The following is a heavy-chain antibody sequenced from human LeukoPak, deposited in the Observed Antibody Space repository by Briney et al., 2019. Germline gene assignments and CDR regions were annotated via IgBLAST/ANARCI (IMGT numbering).Heavy chain of an antibody. CDR1: GFTFSTYG. Sequence: GSLRLSCAASGFTFSTYGMNWIRQPPGKGLEWIGEINHSGSTNYNPSLKSRVTISVDTSKNQFSLKLSSVTAADTAVYYCAREQRRMVRGVITHYFDYWGQGTLVTVSS. V-gene: IGHV4-34*01. CDR2: INHSGST. J-gene: IGHJ4*02. CDR3: AREQRRMVRGVITHYFDY. D-gene: IGHD3-10*01.